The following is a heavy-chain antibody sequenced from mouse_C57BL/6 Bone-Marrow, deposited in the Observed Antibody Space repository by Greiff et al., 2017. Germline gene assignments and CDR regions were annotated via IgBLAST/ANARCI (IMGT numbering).Heavy chain of an antibody. J-gene: IGHJ4*01. V-gene: IGHV1-15*01. CDR2: IDPETGGT. Sequence: QVQLKQSGAELVRPGASVTLSCKASGYTFTDYEMHWVKQTPVHGLEWIGAIDPETGGTAYNQKFKGKAILTADKSSSTAYMELRSLTSEDSAVYYCTRPSNWERGAMDYWGKGTSVTVSS. CDR3: TRPSNWERGAMDY. CDR1: GYTFTDYE. D-gene: IGHD4-1*01.